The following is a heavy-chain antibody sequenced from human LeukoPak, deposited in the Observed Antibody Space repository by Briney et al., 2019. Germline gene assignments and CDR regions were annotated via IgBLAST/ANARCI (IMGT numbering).Heavy chain of an antibody. Sequence: PGGSLRLSCAASGFIFTNAWMNWVRQAPGKGLEWVSSISSSSSYIYYADSVKGRFTISRDNAKNSLYLQMNSLRAEDTAVYYCARDGTYYYDNSGYYYFDYWGQGTLVTVSS. J-gene: IGHJ4*02. CDR2: ISSSSSYI. CDR1: GFIFTNAW. CDR3: ARDGTYYYDNSGYYYFDY. D-gene: IGHD3-22*01. V-gene: IGHV3-21*01.